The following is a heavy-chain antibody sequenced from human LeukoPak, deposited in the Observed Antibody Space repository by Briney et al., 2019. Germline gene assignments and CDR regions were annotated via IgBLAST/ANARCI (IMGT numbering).Heavy chain of an antibody. V-gene: IGHV4-34*01. J-gene: IGHJ4*02. D-gene: IGHD6-13*01. CDR2: INHSGST. Sequence: SETLSLTCAVYGGSFSGYYWSWIRQPPGKGLEWIGEINHSGSTNYNPSLKSRVTISVDTSKNQFSLKLSSVTAADTAVYYCARTQQQLSLDYWGQGTLVTVSS. CDR3: ARTQQQLSLDY. CDR1: GGSFSGYY.